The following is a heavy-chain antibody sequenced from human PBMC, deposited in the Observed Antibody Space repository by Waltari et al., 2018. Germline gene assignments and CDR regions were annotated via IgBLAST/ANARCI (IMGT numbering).Heavy chain of an antibody. V-gene: IGHV4-61*09. J-gene: IGHJ4*02. CDR1: GGSISSGSYY. CDR3: ARDRGGSSWFFDY. D-gene: IGHD6-13*01. Sequence: QVQLQESGPGLVKPSQTLSLTCTVSGGSISSGSYYWSWIRQPAGKGLEWMGYIYTSGSTNYNPPLKSRVTISVDTSKNQFSLKLSSVTAADTAVYYCARDRGGSSWFFDYWGQGTLVTVSS. CDR2: IYTSGST.